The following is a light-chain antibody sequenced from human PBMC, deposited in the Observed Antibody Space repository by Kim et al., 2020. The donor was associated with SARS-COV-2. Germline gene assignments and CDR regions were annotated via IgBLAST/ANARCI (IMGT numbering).Light chain of an antibody. CDR1: KLGEKY. V-gene: IGLV3-1*01. J-gene: IGLJ3*02. CDR3: QAWDSSTAAWV. Sequence: SYELTQPPSVSVSPGQTASITCSGDKLGEKYACWYQQKPGQSPVLVIYQDSKRPSGIPERFSGSNSGNTATLTISGTQAMDEADYYCQAWDSSTAAWVFG. CDR2: QDS.